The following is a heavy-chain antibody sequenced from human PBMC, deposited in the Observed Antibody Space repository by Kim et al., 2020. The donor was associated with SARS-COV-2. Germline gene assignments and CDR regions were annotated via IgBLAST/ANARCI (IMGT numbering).Heavy chain of an antibody. CDR1: GGSISSSNW. Sequence: SETLSLTCAVSGGSISSSNWWSWVRQPPGKGLEWIGEIYHSGSTNYNPSLKSRVTISVDKSKNQFSLKLSSVTAADTAVYYCARDVGMSCGGDCYHPWGQGTLVTVSS. CDR2: IYHSGST. J-gene: IGHJ5*02. CDR3: ARDVGMSCGGDCYHP. V-gene: IGHV4-4*02. D-gene: IGHD2-21*02.